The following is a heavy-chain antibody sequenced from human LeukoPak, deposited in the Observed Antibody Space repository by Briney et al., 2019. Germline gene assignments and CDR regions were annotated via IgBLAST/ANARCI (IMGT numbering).Heavy chain of an antibody. D-gene: IGHD5-18*01. Sequence: SETLSLTCAVYGGSFSSYYWSWIRQPAGKGLEWIGRIYTSGSTNYNPSLKSRVTMSVDTSKNQFSLKLSSVTAADTAVYYCARSSGYSYGYYLDYWGQGTLVTVSS. CDR2: IYTSGST. CDR3: ARSSGYSYGYYLDY. J-gene: IGHJ4*02. V-gene: IGHV4-59*10. CDR1: GGSFSSYY.